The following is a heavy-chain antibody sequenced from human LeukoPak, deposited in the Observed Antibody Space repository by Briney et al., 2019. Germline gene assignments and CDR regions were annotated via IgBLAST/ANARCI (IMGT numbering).Heavy chain of an antibody. CDR3: AGHCSSTSCYAGPVDY. V-gene: IGHV3-7*03. D-gene: IGHD2-2*01. CDR1: GFTFRNYW. CDR2: INEGGNEK. Sequence: GGSLRLSCGVSGFTFRNYWMTWVRQVPGKGLEWVVNINEGGNEKNYVDSVKGRFTVSRDNAQNSLYLQMNSLRVEDTAVYYCAGHCSSTSCYAGPVDYWGQGTLVTVSS. J-gene: IGHJ4*02.